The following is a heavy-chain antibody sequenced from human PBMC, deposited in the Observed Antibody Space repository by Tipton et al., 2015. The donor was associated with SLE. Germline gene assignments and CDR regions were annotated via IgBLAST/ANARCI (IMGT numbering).Heavy chain of an antibody. J-gene: IGHJ4*02. V-gene: IGHV4-59*04. CDR1: GGSIGRDY. CDR2: FYHSGST. CDR3: AVNVVVKVQVDY. D-gene: IGHD2-21*01. Sequence: TLSLTCTVSGGSIGRDYWGWIRQFPGKGLEWIGSFYHSGSTYYNPSLKSQVTISVDTSKNQFSLKLSSVTAADTAVYYCAVNVVVKVQVDYWGQGALVTVSS.